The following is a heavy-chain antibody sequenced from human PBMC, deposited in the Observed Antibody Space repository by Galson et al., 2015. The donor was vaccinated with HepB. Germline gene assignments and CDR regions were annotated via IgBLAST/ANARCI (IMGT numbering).Heavy chain of an antibody. J-gene: IGHJ5*02. CDR3: AKDQLFPDYDSSGYHSSVPYNWFDP. Sequence: SLRLSCAASGFTFSSYAMSWVRQAPGKGLEWVPAISGSGGSTYYADSVKGRFTISRDNSKNTLYLQMNSLRAEDTAVYYCAKDQLFPDYDSSGYHSSVPYNWFDPWGQGTLVTVSS. CDR1: GFTFSSYA. CDR2: ISGSGGST. V-gene: IGHV3-23*01. D-gene: IGHD3-22*01.